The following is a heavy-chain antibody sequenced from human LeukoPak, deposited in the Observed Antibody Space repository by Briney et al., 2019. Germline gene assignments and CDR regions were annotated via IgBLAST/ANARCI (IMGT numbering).Heavy chain of an antibody. Sequence: GGSLRLSCAASGFTFSNYAMSWVRQAPGKGLEWVSTIGAGGAATYYADSVKGRFTVSRDNSKNTLYLQMNSLRAEDTALYYCAKVLWRTGSFFDYWGQGTLVPVSS. D-gene: IGHD2-21*01. CDR2: IGAGGAAT. CDR3: AKVLWRTGSFFDY. V-gene: IGHV3-23*01. CDR1: GFTFSNYA. J-gene: IGHJ4*02.